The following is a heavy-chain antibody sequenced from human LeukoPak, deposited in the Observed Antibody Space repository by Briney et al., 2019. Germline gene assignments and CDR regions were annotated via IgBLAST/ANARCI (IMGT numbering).Heavy chain of an antibody. V-gene: IGHV3-7*01. Sequence: GGSLRLSCAASGFTFSSIWVSWVRQAPGKGVEWVANINQDGREKYYVDSVKGRFTISRDNAKNSLYLQMSSLRAEDTAVYFCGSPRRGYWGQGTLVTVSS. CDR1: GFTFSSIW. CDR3: GSPRRGY. CDR2: INQDGREK. J-gene: IGHJ4*02.